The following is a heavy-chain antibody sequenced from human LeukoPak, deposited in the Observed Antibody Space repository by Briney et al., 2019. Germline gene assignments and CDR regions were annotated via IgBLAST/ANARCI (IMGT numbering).Heavy chain of an antibody. Sequence: ASVKVSCKASGYTFTSYDINWVRQATGQGLEWMGWMNPNSGNTGYAQKFQGRVTITRNTSISTAYMELRSLRSDDTAVYYCARSITMIGLGLYYFDYWGQGTLVTVSS. V-gene: IGHV1-8*03. D-gene: IGHD3-22*01. J-gene: IGHJ4*02. CDR3: ARSITMIGLGLYYFDY. CDR1: GYTFTSYD. CDR2: MNPNSGNT.